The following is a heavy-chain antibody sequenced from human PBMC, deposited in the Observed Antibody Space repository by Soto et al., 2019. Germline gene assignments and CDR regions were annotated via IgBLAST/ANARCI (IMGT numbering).Heavy chain of an antibody. J-gene: IGHJ4*02. CDR1: GLTFDDYA. D-gene: IGHD3-9*01. CDR3: ASGRGYDMLTGYYPYFDY. V-gene: IGHV3-9*01. Sequence: EVQLVESGGGLVQSGKSLRLSCAASGLTFDDYAMHWFRQAPGKDLEWVSGISWNSGSIGYADSVKGRFTISRDNAKNSLYLQMNSLRAGDTALYYCASGRGYDMLTGYYPYFDYWGQGTLVTVSS. CDR2: ISWNSGSI.